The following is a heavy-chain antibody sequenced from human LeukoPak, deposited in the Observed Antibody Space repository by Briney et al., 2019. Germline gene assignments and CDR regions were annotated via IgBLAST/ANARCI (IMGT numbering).Heavy chain of an antibody. V-gene: IGHV3-66*01. D-gene: IGHD3-10*01. CDR3: ARDYYGSGSYQFDY. CDR1: GFTFSSYS. J-gene: IGHJ4*02. Sequence: GGSLRLSCAASGFTFSSYSMNWVRQAPGKGLEWVSAIHRGETTHYADSVKGRFTISRDNSKNTLYLQMNDLRAEDTAVYYCARDYYGSGSYQFDYWGQGTLVTVSS. CDR2: IHRGETT.